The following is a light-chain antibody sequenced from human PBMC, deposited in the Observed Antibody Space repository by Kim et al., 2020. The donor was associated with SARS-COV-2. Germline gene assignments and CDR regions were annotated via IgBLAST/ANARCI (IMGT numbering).Light chain of an antibody. Sequence: EIVMTKSPGTLSVSPGERATLSCRASESVSSNLAWYQQRSGQAPRLLIYGASTRATGVPARFSGSGSGTEFTLTISNLQSEDFAVYFCHQYGDRPPRDTFGQGPKLEI. CDR3: HQYGDRPPRDT. CDR1: ESVSSN. J-gene: IGKJ2*01. V-gene: IGKV3-15*01. CDR2: GAS.